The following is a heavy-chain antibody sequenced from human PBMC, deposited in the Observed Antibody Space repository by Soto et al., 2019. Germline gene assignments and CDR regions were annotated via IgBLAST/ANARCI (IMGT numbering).Heavy chain of an antibody. Sequence: QVQLVQSGAEVKKPGSSVTVSCKAYGGTFSSYAISWVRQAPVQGLEWMGGIIPIFGTANYAQKFQGRVTITADQSPSTAYMELSSLRSEVTSVYYCARPIYYDSVSYWYFDLWGRGTLVTVSS. V-gene: IGHV1-69*01. CDR3: ARPIYYDSVSYWYFDL. J-gene: IGHJ2*01. CDR1: GGTFSSYA. CDR2: IIPIFGTA. D-gene: IGHD3-22*01.